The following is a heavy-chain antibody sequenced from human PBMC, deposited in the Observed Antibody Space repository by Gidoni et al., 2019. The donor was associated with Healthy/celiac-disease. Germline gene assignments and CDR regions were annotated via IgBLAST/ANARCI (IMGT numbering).Heavy chain of an antibody. D-gene: IGHD3-22*01. Sequence: TVSGGSISSGSYYWSWIRQPAGKGLEWIGRIYTSGSTNYNPSLKSRVTMSVDTSTNQFSLKLRSVTAADTAVYYCARDPGDSSGYPYWYFDLWGRGTLVTVSS. V-gene: IGHV4-61*02. CDR3: ARDPGDSSGYPYWYFDL. CDR2: IYTSGST. J-gene: IGHJ2*01. CDR1: GGSISSGSYY.